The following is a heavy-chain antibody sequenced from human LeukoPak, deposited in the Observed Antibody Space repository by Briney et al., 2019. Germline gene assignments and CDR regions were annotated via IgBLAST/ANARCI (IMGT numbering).Heavy chain of an antibody. CDR1: GAYISSGGYF. V-gene: IGHV4-31*03. Sequence: SETLSLTCTVSGAYISSGGYFWGWIRQHPWKGLEWMGYFFYSGSTYYNPSLKSRVTISVDTSKNQISLKLSSVTAADTAVYYCARAPGSAYNAYYFDYWGQGTLVTVSS. CDR2: FFYSGST. J-gene: IGHJ4*02. D-gene: IGHD1-1*01. CDR3: ARAPGSAYNAYYFDY.